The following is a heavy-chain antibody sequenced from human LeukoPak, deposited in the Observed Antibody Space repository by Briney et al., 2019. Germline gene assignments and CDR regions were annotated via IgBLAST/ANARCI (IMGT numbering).Heavy chain of an antibody. Sequence: SETLSLTCTVSGGSISGYYWSWIRQPPGKGLEWIGEINHSGSTNYNPSLKSRVTISVDTSKNQFSLKLSSVTAADTAVYYCASARIAAAGDSYYFDYWGQGTLVTVSS. CDR3: ASARIAAAGDSYYFDY. J-gene: IGHJ4*02. D-gene: IGHD6-13*01. V-gene: IGHV4-34*01. CDR2: INHSGST. CDR1: GGSISGYY.